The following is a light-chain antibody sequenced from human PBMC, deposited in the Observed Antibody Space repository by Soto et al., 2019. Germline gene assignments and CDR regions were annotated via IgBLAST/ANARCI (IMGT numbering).Light chain of an antibody. CDR3: QHGGT. J-gene: IGKJ5*01. CDR2: DAS. V-gene: IGKV3-11*01. Sequence: EIVLTQSPATLSLSPGERATVSCRASQSVINNLGWYQQKAGQAPRLLIYDASNRATGIPARFSGSGSGTDFTLTISSLEPEDFAVYYCQHGGTFGQGTRLEIK. CDR1: QSVINN.